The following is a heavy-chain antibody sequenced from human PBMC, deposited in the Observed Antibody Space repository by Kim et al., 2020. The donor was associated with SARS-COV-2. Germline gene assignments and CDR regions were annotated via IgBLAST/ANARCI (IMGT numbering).Heavy chain of an antibody. D-gene: IGHD3-10*01. J-gene: IGHJ4*02. V-gene: IGHV3-23*01. CDR2: T. CDR3: AKRGAQRPPDY. Sequence: TCYADSVKSRFTISRDNSKNTLYLQMNGLRAEDTAVYYCAKRGAQRPPDYWGQGTLVTVSS.